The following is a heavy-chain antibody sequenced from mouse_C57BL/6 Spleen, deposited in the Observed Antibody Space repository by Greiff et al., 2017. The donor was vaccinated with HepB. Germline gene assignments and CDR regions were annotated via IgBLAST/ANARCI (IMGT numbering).Heavy chain of an antibody. CDR2: IHPNSGST. V-gene: IGHV1-64*01. Sequence: VQLQQSGAELVKPGASVKLSCKASGYTITSYWMHWVKRRPGQGLEWIGMIHPNSGSTNYNEKFKSKATLTVDKSSSTAYMQLSSLTSEDSAVYCCGKEADFYASGVDYWGQGTPLAVSS. D-gene: IGHD1-1*01. CDR3: GKEADFYASGVDY. CDR1: GYTITSYW. J-gene: IGHJ2*01.